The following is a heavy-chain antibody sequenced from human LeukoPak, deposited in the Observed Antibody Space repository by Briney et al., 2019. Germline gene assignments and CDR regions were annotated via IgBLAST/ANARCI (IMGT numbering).Heavy chain of an antibody. D-gene: IGHD3-22*01. CDR2: ISGRGGST. Sequence: GGSLRLSCAASGFTFTGYAMSGVGRAPGKGLEWVSAISGRGGSTYYADSVKGRFTISRDNSKNTLYLQMNSLRAEDTAVYYCATYYYDSSGYYSGGLDAFDIWGQGTMVTVSS. V-gene: IGHV3-23*01. CDR3: ATYYYDSSGYYSGGLDAFDI. J-gene: IGHJ3*02. CDR1: GFTFTGYA.